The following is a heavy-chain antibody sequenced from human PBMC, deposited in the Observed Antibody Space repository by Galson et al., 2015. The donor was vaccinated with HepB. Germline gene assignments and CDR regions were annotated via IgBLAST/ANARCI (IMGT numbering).Heavy chain of an antibody. CDR1: GFSFSSYW. J-gene: IGHJ4*02. V-gene: IGHV3-7*01. CDR3: YAGHYCDS. CDR2: IKPDGSEK. D-gene: IGHD1-14*01. Sequence: SLRLSCAASGFSFSSYWMSWVRQAPGKGLEWVANIKPDGSEKYYVDSVKGRFTISRDNAKNSLYLQMNSLRAEDTAVYYCYAGHYCDSWGQGTLVTVSS.